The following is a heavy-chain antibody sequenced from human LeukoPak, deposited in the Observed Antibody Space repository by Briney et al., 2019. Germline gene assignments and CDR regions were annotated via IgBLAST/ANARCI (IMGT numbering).Heavy chain of an antibody. V-gene: IGHV1-69*05. D-gene: IGHD3-22*01. J-gene: IGHJ4*02. CDR2: IIPIFGTA. CDR3: AREGKSDYYYDSSGYYYGFDY. CDR1: GGTFSNYA. Sequence: GSSVKVSRKVSGGTFSNYAISWVRQAPGQGLEWMGGIIPIFGTANYAQKFQGRVTITTDESTSTAYMELSSLRSEDTAVYYCAREGKSDYYYDSSGYYYGFDYWGQGTLVTVSS.